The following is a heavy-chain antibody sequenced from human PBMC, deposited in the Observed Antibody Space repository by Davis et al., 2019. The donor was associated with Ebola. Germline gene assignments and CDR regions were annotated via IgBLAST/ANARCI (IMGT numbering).Heavy chain of an antibody. CDR1: GFTFSSYE. J-gene: IGHJ5*02. CDR3: AREAVWRFDP. Sequence: GESLKISCVASGFTFSSYEMNWVRQAPGKGLEWVANIRQDGSEKHYVDSVKGRFTISRDNAKNSLYLQMNSLRAEDTAVYYCAREAVWRFDPWGQGTLVTVSS. D-gene: IGHD3-16*01. CDR2: IRQDGSEK. V-gene: IGHV3-7*03.